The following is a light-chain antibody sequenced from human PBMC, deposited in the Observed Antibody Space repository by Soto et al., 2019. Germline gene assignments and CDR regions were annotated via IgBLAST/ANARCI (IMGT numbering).Light chain of an antibody. V-gene: IGLV2-8*01. CDR3: SSYAGSNSVV. J-gene: IGLJ2*01. Sequence: QSVLTQPPSASGSPQHSVTISCTGMSSDVGGNNYVSWYQQHPVKAPKLMIYEVSKRPSGVPDRFSGSKSGNTASLTVYGLQAEDEADYYCSSYAGSNSVVFGGGTKVTLL. CDR1: SSDVGGNNY. CDR2: EVS.